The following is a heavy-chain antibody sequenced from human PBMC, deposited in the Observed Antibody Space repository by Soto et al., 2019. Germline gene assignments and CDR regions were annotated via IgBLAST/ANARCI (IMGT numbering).Heavy chain of an antibody. D-gene: IGHD3-22*01. CDR2: IYYSGST. J-gene: IGHJ4*02. Sequence: SETLSLTCTVSGGSISSYYWSWIRQRPGKGLEWIGYIYYSGSTNYNPSLKSRFTISVDTSKNQFSLKLSSVTAADTAVYYCARQATRSDSSGYHKTISYNFDYWGQGTLVTVSS. V-gene: IGHV4-59*08. CDR1: GGSISSYY. CDR3: ARQATRSDSSGYHKTISYNFDY.